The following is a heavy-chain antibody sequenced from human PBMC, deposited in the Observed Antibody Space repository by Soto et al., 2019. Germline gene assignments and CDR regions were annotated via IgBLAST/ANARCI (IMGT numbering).Heavy chain of an antibody. D-gene: IGHD1-1*01. Sequence: GESLKISCKGSGYSFSSYWMAWVRQMPGKGLEWMGIIYPHDSDVRYSPSFQGQVTISADKAISTVYLRWNSLKASDTAMYFCTRQMIQPQMRYNMDVWGQGTTVTVSS. J-gene: IGHJ6*02. CDR1: GYSFSSYW. CDR3: TRQMIQPQMRYNMDV. CDR2: IYPHDSDV. V-gene: IGHV5-51*01.